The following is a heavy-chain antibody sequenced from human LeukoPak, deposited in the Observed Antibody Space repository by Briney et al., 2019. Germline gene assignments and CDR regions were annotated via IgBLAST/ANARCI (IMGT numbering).Heavy chain of an antibody. Sequence: SETLSLTCSVSGGSISDFYWSWIRQPAGKGLGWIGRIYSSGNTNYNPSLKSRVTMSLDASKNQFSLKVNSLTAADTAVYYCARNSGDFWGQGTLVTVSS. V-gene: IGHV4-4*07. J-gene: IGHJ4*02. CDR3: ARNSGDF. D-gene: IGHD4-23*01. CDR1: GGSISDFY. CDR2: IYSSGNT.